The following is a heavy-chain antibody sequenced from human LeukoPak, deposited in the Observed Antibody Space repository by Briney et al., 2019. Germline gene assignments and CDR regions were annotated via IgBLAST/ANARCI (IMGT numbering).Heavy chain of an antibody. D-gene: IGHD3-16*02. J-gene: IGHJ4*02. V-gene: IGHV3-48*04. CDR1: GFTFSSYS. CDR3: ARGSRSYDYVWGSYRYTGYFEY. CDR2: ISSSSTTI. Sequence: GGSLRLSCAASGFTFSSYSMMWVRQAPGKGLEWVSYISSSSTTIHYADSVKGRFTISRDNAKNSLYLQMNSLGAEDTAVYYCARGSRSYDYVWGSYRYTGYFEYWGQGILVTVSS.